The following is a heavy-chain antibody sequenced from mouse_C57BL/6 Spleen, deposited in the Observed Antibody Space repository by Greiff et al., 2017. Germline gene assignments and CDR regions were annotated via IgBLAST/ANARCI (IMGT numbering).Heavy chain of an antibody. D-gene: IGHD2-3*01. J-gene: IGHJ1*03. CDR1: GYTFTSYW. CDR2: IDPSDSET. CDR3: ARRYDYWYCDV. Sequence: QVHVKQPGAELVRPGSSVKLSCKASGYTFTSYWMHWVKQRPIQGLEWIGNIDPSDSETHYNQKFKDKATLTVDKSSSTAYMQLSSLTSEDSAVYYCARRYDYWYCDVWGTGTTVTVSS. V-gene: IGHV1-52*01.